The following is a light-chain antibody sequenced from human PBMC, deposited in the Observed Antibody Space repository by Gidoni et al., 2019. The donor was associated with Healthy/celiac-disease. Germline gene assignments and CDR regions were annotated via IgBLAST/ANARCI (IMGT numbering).Light chain of an antibody. V-gene: IGLV1-44*01. Sequence: QSVLTQPPSASGTPGQRVTISCSGRRSNIGSNTVNWYQQLPGTAPKLLIYSNNQRPSGVPDRFSGSKSGTSASRAISGLQSEDEADYYCAAWDDSLNGVVFGGGTKLTVL. J-gene: IGLJ2*01. CDR2: SNN. CDR1: RSNIGSNT. CDR3: AAWDDSLNGVV.